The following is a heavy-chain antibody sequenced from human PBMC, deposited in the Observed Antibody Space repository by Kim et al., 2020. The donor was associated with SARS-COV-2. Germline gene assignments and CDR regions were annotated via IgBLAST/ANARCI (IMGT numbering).Heavy chain of an antibody. J-gene: IGHJ1*01. V-gene: IGHV1-46*01. Sequence: ASVKVSCKASGYTFTSYYMHWVRQAPGQGLEWMGIINPSGGSTSYAQKFQGRVTMTRDTSTSTVYMELSSLRSEDTAVYYCARGYSSSWYGPYEYFQHWGQGTLVTVSS. D-gene: IGHD6-13*01. CDR1: GYTFTSYY. CDR2: INPSGGST. CDR3: ARGYSSSWYGPYEYFQH.